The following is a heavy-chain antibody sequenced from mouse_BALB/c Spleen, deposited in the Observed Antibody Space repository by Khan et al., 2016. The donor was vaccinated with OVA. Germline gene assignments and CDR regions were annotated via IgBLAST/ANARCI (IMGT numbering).Heavy chain of an antibody. CDR1: GYTFTSYT. J-gene: IGHJ3*01. CDR3: ARDGAYYRNDGWFAY. Sequence: QVQLKQSGAELARPGASVKMSCKASGYTFTSYTIHWIKQRPGQGLEWIGYINPSSGYTNYNQKFKDKAKLTADKSSTTAYMQLSSLTSDDSAVYYCARDGAYYRNDGWFAYWGQVTLVTVSA. CDR2: INPSSGYT. V-gene: IGHV1-4*01. D-gene: IGHD2-14*01.